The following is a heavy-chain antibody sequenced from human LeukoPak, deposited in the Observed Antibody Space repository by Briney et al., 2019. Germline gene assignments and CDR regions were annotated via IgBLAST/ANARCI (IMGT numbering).Heavy chain of an antibody. CDR3: AKDIYGSGSNDAFDI. CDR1: GFTFDDYA. D-gene: IGHD3-10*01. CDR2: ISWNSGSI. V-gene: IGHV3-9*01. Sequence: PGGSLRLSCAASGFTFDDYAMHWVRQAPGKGLEWVSGISWNSGSIGYADSVKGRFTISRDNAKNSLYLQMNSLRAEDTALYYCAKDIYGSGSNDAFDIWGQGTMVTVSS. J-gene: IGHJ3*02.